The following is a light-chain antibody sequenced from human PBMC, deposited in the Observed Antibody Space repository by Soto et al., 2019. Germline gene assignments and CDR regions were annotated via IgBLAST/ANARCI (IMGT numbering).Light chain of an antibody. J-gene: IGLJ3*02. Sequence: QSVLTQPPSASGTPGQRVTISCSGRSSNIGTNYVYWYQQLPGTAPRLLIERNNQRPSGVPDRFSGSKSGTSASLAISGLRSEDEADYFCAAWDDSLRGWVFGGGTKLTVL. CDR3: AAWDDSLRGWV. V-gene: IGLV1-47*01. CDR1: SSNIGTNY. CDR2: RNN.